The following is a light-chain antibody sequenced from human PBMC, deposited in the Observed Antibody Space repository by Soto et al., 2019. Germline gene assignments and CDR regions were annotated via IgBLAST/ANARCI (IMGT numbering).Light chain of an antibody. CDR2: GNS. J-gene: IGLJ2*01. V-gene: IGLV1-40*01. CDR1: SSNIGAGYD. CDR3: QSYDSSLSGSDVV. Sequence: QSVLTQPPSVSGAPGQRVTISCTGSSSNIGAGYDVHWYQQLPGTAPKLLIYGNSNRPSGVPDRFSGSKSGTPASLAITGLQAEDEADYYCQSYDSSLSGSDVVFGGGTQLTVL.